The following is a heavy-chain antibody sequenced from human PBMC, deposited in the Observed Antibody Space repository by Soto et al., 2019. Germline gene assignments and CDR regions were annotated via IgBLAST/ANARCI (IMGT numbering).Heavy chain of an antibody. CDR1: GGTFSSYA. CDR2: IIPIFGTA. Sequence: GASVKVSCKASGGTFSSYAISWVRQAPGQGLEWMGGIIPIFGTANYAQKFQGRVTITADESTSTAYMELSSLRSEDTAVYYCARDSSSSRGGYYFDYWGQVTLVTVSS. J-gene: IGHJ4*02. CDR3: ARDSSSSRGGYYFDY. V-gene: IGHV1-69*13. D-gene: IGHD6-6*01.